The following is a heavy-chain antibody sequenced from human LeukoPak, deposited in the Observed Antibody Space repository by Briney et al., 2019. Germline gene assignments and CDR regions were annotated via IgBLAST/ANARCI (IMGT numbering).Heavy chain of an antibody. CDR1: GYTFTGYY. CDR2: INPNSGGT. J-gene: IGHJ4*02. V-gene: IGHV1-2*04. CDR3: ARDSGGSYYSGTYYFDY. D-gene: IGHD1-26*01. Sequence: GASVKVSCKASGYTFTGYYMHWVRQAPGQGLEWMGWINPNSGGTNYAQKFQGWVTMTRDMSISTAYMELSRLRSDDTAVYYCARDSGGSYYSGTYYFDYWGQGTLVTVSS.